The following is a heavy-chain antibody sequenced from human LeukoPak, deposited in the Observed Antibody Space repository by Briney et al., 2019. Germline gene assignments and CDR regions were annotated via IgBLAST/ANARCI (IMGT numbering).Heavy chain of an antibody. D-gene: IGHD5-18*01. Sequence: PSETLSLTCTVSGGSISSSSNYWGWIRQSPGKGLEWIGSVYYSGSTYYNPSVKSRVTISVDTSKNQFSLKLSSVTAADTAVYYCARHMGLGYSYGYPYFDYWGQGTLVTVSS. CDR2: VYYSGST. J-gene: IGHJ4*02. V-gene: IGHV4-39*01. CDR3: ARHMGLGYSYGYPYFDY. CDR1: GGSISSSSNY.